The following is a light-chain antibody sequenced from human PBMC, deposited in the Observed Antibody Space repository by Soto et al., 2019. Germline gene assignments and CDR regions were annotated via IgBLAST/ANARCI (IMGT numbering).Light chain of an antibody. V-gene: IGLV2-14*01. Sequence: QSVLTQPASVSGSPGQSITSCTGASSDVGGYNYVSWYQQHPGKAPKLMIYEVSNRPSGVSSRFSGSKSGNTASLTISGLQSEDEADYYCSSYTDSRTYVFGTGTKVTVL. CDR1: SSDVGGYNY. CDR2: EVS. CDR3: SSYTDSRTYV. J-gene: IGLJ1*01.